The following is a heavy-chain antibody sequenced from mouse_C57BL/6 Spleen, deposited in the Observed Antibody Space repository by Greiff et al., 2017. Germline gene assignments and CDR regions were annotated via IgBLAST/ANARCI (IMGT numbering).Heavy chain of an antibody. CDR2: ISDGGSYT. J-gene: IGHJ2*01. D-gene: IGHD1-1*01. CDR1: GFTFSSYA. V-gene: IGHV5-4*03. CDR3: ARGGTVVRFDY. Sequence: EVKLVESGGGLVKPGGSLKLSCAASGFTFSSYAMSWVRQTPEKRLEWVATISDGGSYTYYPDNVKGRFTISGDNAKNNLYLQMSHLKSEDTALYCCARGGTVVRFDYWGQGTTLTVSS.